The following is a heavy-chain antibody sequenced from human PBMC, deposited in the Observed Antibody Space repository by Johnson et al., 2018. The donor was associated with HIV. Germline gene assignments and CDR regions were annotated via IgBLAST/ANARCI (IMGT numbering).Heavy chain of an antibody. D-gene: IGHD5-18*01. CDR1: GFTFRSYA. J-gene: IGHJ3*01. CDR3: ARESTPWGGDYVGYGLDV. V-gene: IGHV3-NL1*01. Sequence: QVQLVESGGGVVQPGRSLRLSCAASGFTFRSYAMHWVRQAPGKGLEWVSIIYSDGSTYFADSVKGRFPISRDNSKNTVFLEMTGLRVDDTAVYYCARESTPWGGDYVGYGLDVWGLGTKVAVSS. CDR2: IYSDGST.